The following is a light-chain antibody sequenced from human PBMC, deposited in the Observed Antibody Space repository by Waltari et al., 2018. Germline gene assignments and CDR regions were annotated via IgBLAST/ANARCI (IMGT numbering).Light chain of an antibody. V-gene: IGLV3-21*02. CDR1: NIGSKS. J-gene: IGLJ3*02. CDR2: DDS. CDR3: QVWDSSSDLSYWV. Sequence: SYVLTQPPSVSVAPGQTARITCGGNNIGSKSVHWYQQKPGQAPVLVGYDDSDRPSGIPERFSGSNSGNTATLTISRVEAGDEADYYCQVWDSSSDLSYWVFGGGTKLTVL.